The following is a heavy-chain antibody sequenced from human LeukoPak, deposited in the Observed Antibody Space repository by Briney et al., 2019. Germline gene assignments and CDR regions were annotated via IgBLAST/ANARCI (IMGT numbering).Heavy chain of an antibody. Sequence: GASAKVSCKASGYTFSDYYMHWVRQAPGQGLEWLGWINPNSGGTNYAQKFQGRVTMTRDTPISTAYMELSRLRSDDTAVYYCARPLNYYDSSGSYIGAFDIWGQGTMVTVSS. J-gene: IGHJ3*02. CDR1: GYTFSDYY. V-gene: IGHV1-2*02. CDR2: INPNSGGT. CDR3: ARPLNYYDSSGSYIGAFDI. D-gene: IGHD3-22*01.